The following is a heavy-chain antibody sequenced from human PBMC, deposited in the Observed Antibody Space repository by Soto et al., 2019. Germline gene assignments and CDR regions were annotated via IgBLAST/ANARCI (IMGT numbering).Heavy chain of an antibody. CDR2: ISYDGTNE. D-gene: IGHD1-26*01. V-gene: IGHV3-30-3*01. CDR1: GFSFGSFA. Sequence: GGSLRLSCAASGFSFGSFAMHWVRQAPGKGLEWVADISYDGTNEYYADSVKGRFTISRDNSKNTRFVQMNSLRVEDTAEYYCAREYSGIIDNWGQETLVTVSS. CDR3: AREYSGIIDN. J-gene: IGHJ4*02.